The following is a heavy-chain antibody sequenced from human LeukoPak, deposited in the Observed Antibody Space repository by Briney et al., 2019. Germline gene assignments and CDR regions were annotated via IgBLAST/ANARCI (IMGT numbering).Heavy chain of an antibody. V-gene: IGHV4-59*01. J-gene: IGHJ4*02. CDR3: ARDLERITIFGVVTRHFDY. D-gene: IGHD3-3*01. CDR2: IYYSGST. Sequence: SETLSLTCTVSGGSISSYYWSWIRQPPGKGLEWIGYIYYSGSTNYNPSLKSRVTISVDTSKNQFSLKLSSVTAADTAVYYCARDLERITIFGVVTRHFDYWGQGTLVTVSS. CDR1: GGSISSYY.